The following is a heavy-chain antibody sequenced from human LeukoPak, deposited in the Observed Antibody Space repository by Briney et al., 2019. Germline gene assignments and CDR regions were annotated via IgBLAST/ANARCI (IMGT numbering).Heavy chain of an antibody. J-gene: IGHJ5*02. V-gene: IGHV4-39*07. Sequence: SETLSLTCTVSGGSISSSSYYWGWIRQPPGKGLEWIGSIYYSGSTHYNPSLKSRVTISVDTSKNQFSLKLSSVTAADTAVYYCARDPRLNYDILTGPRTKFDPWGQGTLVTVSS. D-gene: IGHD3-9*01. CDR3: ARDPRLNYDILTGPRTKFDP. CDR2: IYYSGST. CDR1: GGSISSSSYY.